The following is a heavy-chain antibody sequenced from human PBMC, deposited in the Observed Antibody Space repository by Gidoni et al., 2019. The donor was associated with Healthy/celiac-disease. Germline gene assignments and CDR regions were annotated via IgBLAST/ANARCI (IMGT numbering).Heavy chain of an antibody. CDR3: ARYYSGGGWYYYGMDV. CDR1: GFTFSSDA. D-gene: IGHD2-15*01. V-gene: IGHV3-23*01. J-gene: IGHJ6*02. CDR2: ISGSGGST. Sequence: EVQLLESGGGLVQPGGSLRLSCAASGFTFSSDAMSWVRQASGKGLEWVSAISGSGGSTYYADSVKGRFTISRDNSKNTLYLQMNSLRAEDTAVYYCARYYSGGGWYYYGMDVWGQGTTVTVSS.